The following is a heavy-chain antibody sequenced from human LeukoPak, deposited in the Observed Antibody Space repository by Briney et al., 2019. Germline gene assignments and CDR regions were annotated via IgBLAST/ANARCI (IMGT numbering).Heavy chain of an antibody. CDR2: IYHSGNT. CDR3: ARLVDYGSGSH. CDR1: GYSISSGYY. Sequence: SETLSLTCTVSGYSISSGYYWGWIRQAPGKGLEWIGNIYHSGNTYYNPSLKSRVTVSMDTSKNQFSLKLSSVTAADTAVYYCARLVDYGSGSHWGQGALVIVSS. J-gene: IGHJ4*02. D-gene: IGHD3-10*01. V-gene: IGHV4-38-2*02.